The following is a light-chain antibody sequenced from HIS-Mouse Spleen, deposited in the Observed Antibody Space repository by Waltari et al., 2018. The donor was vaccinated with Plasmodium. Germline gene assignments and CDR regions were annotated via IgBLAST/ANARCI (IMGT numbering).Light chain of an antibody. CDR1: QSVRSSY. CDR2: GAS. V-gene: IGKV3-20*01. Sequence: DIVLTLSPRTLSLSPGERATLSCRASQSVRSSYLAWYQQKPGQAPRLLIYGASSRATGIPDRFSGSGSGTDFTLTISRLEPEDFAVYYCQQYGSSPYTFGQGTKLEIK. CDR3: QQYGSSPYT. J-gene: IGKJ2*01.